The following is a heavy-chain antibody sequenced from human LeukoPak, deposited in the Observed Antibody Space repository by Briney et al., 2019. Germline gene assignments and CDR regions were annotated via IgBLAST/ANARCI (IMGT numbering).Heavy chain of an antibody. CDR2: INPSGGST. D-gene: IGHD3-22*01. CDR1: GYTFTSYY. V-gene: IGHV1-46*01. CDR3: ARAPPDYYDSSGYYLLTGYYYYYYGMDV. J-gene: IGHJ6*02. Sequence: ASVKVSCKASGYTFTSYYMHWVRQAPGQGLEWMGIINPSGGSTSYAQKFRGRVTMTRDTSTSTVYMELSSLRSDDTAVYYCARAPPDYYDSSGYYLLTGYYYYYYGMDVWGQGTTVTVSS.